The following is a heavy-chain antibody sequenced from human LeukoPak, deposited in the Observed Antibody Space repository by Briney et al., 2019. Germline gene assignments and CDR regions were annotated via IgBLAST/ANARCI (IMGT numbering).Heavy chain of an antibody. CDR1: GFPFGSHA. D-gene: IGHD4/OR15-4a*01. CDR3: ANEEVPNDY. Sequence: GGSLRLSCEVSGFPFGSHAMSWVRQAPGRGLEWVSGISISSDMTYYADSVQGRFIISRDNSKNTVFLQMDSLRVEDTAVYYCANEEVPNDYWGRGTLVTVSS. J-gene: IGHJ4*02. V-gene: IGHV3-23*01. CDR2: ISISSDMT.